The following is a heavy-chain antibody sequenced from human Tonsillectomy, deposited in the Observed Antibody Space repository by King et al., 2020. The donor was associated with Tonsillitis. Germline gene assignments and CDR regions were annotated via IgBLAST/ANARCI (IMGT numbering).Heavy chain of an antibody. CDR1: GGTFSSYA. CDR3: AQTRVVAATLPWWFDT. CDR2: IIPIFGTA. J-gene: IGHJ5*02. Sequence: VQLVQSGAEVKKPGSSVKVSCKASGGTFSSYAISWVRQAPGQGLEWMGGIIPIFGTANYAQKFQGRVTITADESTSTAYMELSSLRSEDTAVYYCAQTRVVAATLPWWFDTWGQGTLVTVSS. D-gene: IGHD2-15*01. V-gene: IGHV1-69*01.